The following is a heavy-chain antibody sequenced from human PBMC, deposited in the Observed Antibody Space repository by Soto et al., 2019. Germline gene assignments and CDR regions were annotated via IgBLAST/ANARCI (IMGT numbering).Heavy chain of an antibody. D-gene: IGHD6-6*01. CDR2: INHSGST. Sequence: PSETLSLTCAVYGGSFSGYYWSWIRQPPGKGLEWIGEINHSGSTNYNPSLKSRVTISVDTSKNQFSLKLSSVTAADTAVYYCARTSSIAARAFDYWGQGTLVTVSS. CDR1: GGSFSGYY. CDR3: ARTSSIAARAFDY. V-gene: IGHV4-34*01. J-gene: IGHJ4*02.